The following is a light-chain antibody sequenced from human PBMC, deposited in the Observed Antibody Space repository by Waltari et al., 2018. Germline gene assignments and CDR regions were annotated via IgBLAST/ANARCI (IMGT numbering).Light chain of an antibody. CDR2: GAS. CDR1: QRVSSIY. CDR3: LQYGTSPFT. V-gene: IGKV3-20*01. J-gene: IGKJ2*01. Sequence: EIVLTQSPGTLSLSPGDRATLSARASQRVSSIYLAWYQQKPGRAPRLLIYGASSRATGIPDRFSDSGSGTDFTLTISRLEPEDFAVYYCLQYGTSPFTFGQGTKLEIK.